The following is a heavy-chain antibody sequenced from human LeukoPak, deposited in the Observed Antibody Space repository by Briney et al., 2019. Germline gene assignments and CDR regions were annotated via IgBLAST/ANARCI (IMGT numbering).Heavy chain of an antibody. CDR2: IKQDGIEI. Sequence: GALRLSCAASGFNFRNYWMSWVRQAPGKGLEWVANIKQDGIEIYYVDSVKGRFTISRDNAKNSLYLQMKSLRAEDTALYYCARGSGYSGTPSYYFDYWGQGSLVTVSS. CDR1: GFNFRNYW. CDR3: ARGSGYSGTPSYYFDY. D-gene: IGHD3-10*01. V-gene: IGHV3-7*01. J-gene: IGHJ4*02.